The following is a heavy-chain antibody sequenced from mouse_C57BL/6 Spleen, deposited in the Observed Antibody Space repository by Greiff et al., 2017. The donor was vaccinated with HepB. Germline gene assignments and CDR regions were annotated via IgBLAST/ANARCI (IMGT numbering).Heavy chain of an antibody. CDR2: IRLKSDNYAT. Sequence: EVQGVESGGGLVQPGGSMKLSCVASGFTFSNYWMNWVRQSPEKGLEWVAQIRLKSDNYATHYAESVKGRFTISRDDSKSSVYLQMNNLRAEDTGIYYCTSHYGSSPFDYWGQGTTLTVSS. CDR1: GFTFSNYW. CDR3: TSHYGSSPFDY. V-gene: IGHV6-3*01. D-gene: IGHD1-1*01. J-gene: IGHJ2*01.